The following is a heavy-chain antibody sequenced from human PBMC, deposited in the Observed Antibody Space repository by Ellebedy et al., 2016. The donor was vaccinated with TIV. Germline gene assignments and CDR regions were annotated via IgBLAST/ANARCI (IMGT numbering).Heavy chain of an antibody. CDR3: ARAPQAARYFDY. Sequence: GESLKISXAASGFTVSSNYMSWVRQAPGKGLEWVSSISSSSSYIYYADSVKGRFTISRDNAKNSLYLQMNSLRAEDTAVYYCARAPQAARYFDYWGQGTLVTVSS. CDR2: ISSSSSYI. J-gene: IGHJ4*02. D-gene: IGHD6-6*01. V-gene: IGHV3-21*01. CDR1: GFTVSSNY.